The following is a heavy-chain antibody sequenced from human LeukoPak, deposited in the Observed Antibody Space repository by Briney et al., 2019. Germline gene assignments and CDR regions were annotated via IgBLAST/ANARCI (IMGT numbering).Heavy chain of an antibody. CDR1: GFTFSNYW. J-gene: IGHJ4*02. D-gene: IGHD2-15*01. Sequence: GGSLRLSCAASGFTFSNYWMSWIRQGPGKGLEWVANIKQDGSEKYYVDSVKGRFTISRDNAKNSLCLQMNSLRAEDTAVYYCARGIDWGQGTLVTVSS. V-gene: IGHV3-7*01. CDR3: ARGID. CDR2: IKQDGSEK.